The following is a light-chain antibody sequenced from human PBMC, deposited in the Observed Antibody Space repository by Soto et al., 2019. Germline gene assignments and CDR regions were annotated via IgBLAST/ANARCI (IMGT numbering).Light chain of an antibody. CDR2: DAY. J-gene: IGKJ5*01. CDR1: QSFRGL. CDR3: QQRHMWPIT. V-gene: IGKV3-11*01. Sequence: EVVLTDSPFTVSLSPGERATLSFMASQSFRGLLAWYQQKPGQAPRLLIYDAYNRATGIPPRFSGSGSGTDFTLTISSLEPEDSAVYYCQQRHMWPITFGQGTRLEIK.